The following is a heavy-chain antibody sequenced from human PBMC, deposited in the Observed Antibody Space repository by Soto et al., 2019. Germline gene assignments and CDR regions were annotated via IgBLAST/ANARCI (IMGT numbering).Heavy chain of an antibody. D-gene: IGHD6-19*01. Sequence: SGTLSLTCAVSGGSISSYYWSWIRQPPGKGLEWIGYIYYSGGTNYNPSLKTRFTKSVYTSNNHFSQNLRSVPAADPAVYYCAICYRSPGYSSRYYFDYWGQGTLVTVSS. V-gene: IGHV4-59*08. CDR1: GGSISSYY. CDR3: AICYRSPGYSSRYYFDY. CDR2: IYYSGGT. J-gene: IGHJ4*02.